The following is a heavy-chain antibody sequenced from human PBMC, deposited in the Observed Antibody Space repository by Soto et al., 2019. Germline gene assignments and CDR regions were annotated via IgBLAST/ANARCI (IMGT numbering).Heavy chain of an antibody. D-gene: IGHD2-2*01. V-gene: IGHV4-34*01. CDR3: ARVAAYCSTASCPPRQDYFDN. CDR1: GGSFSGYY. J-gene: IGHJ4*02. Sequence: PSETLSLTCAVYGGSFSGYYWSWIRQPPGKGLEWIGEINHGGSTNYNPSLKSRVTISVDTSKNQVSLKVSCVTAADTAVYYCARVAAYCSTASCPPRQDYFDNCGRGTLVTVAS. CDR2: INHGGST.